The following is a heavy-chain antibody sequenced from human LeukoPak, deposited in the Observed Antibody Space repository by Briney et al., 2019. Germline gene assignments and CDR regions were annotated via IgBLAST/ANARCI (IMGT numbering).Heavy chain of an antibody. D-gene: IGHD3-10*01. V-gene: IGHV3-48*03. Sequence: PGGSLRLSCAASGFTFSSYEMNWVRQAPGKGLEWVSYISSSGSTIYYADSVKGRFTISRDNAKNPLYLQMNSLRAEDTAVYYCARGEYYFDYWGQGTLVTVSS. J-gene: IGHJ4*02. CDR2: ISSSGSTI. CDR3: ARGEYYFDY. CDR1: GFTFSSYE.